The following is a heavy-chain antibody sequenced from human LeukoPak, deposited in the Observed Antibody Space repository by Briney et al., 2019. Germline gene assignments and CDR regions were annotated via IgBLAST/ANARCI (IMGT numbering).Heavy chain of an antibody. Sequence: HPGGSLRLSCAASGFTFSSYGMHWVRQAPGKGLEWVAVIWYDGSNKYYADSVKGRFTISRDNSKNTLYLQMNSLTAEDTAVYYCARAGLSRAAAGLFDYWGQGTLVTVSS. CDR2: IWYDGSNK. V-gene: IGHV3-33*01. CDR3: ARAGLSRAAAGLFDY. CDR1: GFTFSSYG. J-gene: IGHJ4*02. D-gene: IGHD6-13*01.